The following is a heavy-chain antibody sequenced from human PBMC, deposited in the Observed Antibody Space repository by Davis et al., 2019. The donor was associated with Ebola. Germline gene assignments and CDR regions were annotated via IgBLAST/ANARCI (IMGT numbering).Heavy chain of an antibody. D-gene: IGHD6-6*01. CDR1: GFTFSSYA. CDR2: ISYDGSNK. J-gene: IGHJ3*02. CDR3: ASNEYSSSTAFDI. V-gene: IGHV3-30-3*01. Sequence: PGGSLRLSCAASGFTFSSYAMHWVRQAPGKGPEWVAVISYDGSNKYYADSVKGRFTISRDNSKNTLYLQMNSLRAEDTAVYYCASNEYSSSTAFDIWGQGTMVTVSS.